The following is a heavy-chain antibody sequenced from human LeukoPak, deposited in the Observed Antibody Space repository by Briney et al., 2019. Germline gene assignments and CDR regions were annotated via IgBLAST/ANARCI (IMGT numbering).Heavy chain of an antibody. Sequence: SETLSLTCTVSGGSISSYYWSWIRQPPGKGLEWIGYIYYSGSTNYNPSLKSRVTISVDTSKNQFSLKLSSVTAADTAVYYCARAGGSSRPYYYYYMDVWGKGTTVTVSS. J-gene: IGHJ6*03. CDR3: ARAGGSSRPYYYYYMDV. D-gene: IGHD6-13*01. CDR1: GGSISSYY. V-gene: IGHV4-59*08. CDR2: IYYSGST.